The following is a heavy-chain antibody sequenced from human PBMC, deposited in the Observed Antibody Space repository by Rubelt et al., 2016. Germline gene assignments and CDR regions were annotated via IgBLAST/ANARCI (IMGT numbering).Heavy chain of an antibody. CDR3: ATYCGSDPCYGWNYYGMDV. Sequence: TFSSYWMHWVRQAPGTGLVRVSRINSDGSNTNYADSVKGRFTISSDNDKNSLYLQMNSLRAEDTAVYYCATYCGSDPCYGWNYYGMDVWGQGTTVTVSS. V-gene: IGHV3-74*01. J-gene: IGHJ6*02. CDR2: INSDGSNT. CDR1: TFSSYW. D-gene: IGHD2-21*02.